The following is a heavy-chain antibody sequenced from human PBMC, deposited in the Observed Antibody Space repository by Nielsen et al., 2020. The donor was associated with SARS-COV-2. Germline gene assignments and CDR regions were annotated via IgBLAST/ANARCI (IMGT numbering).Heavy chain of an antibody. D-gene: IGHD6-13*01. CDR1: GYTLTELS. CDR3: ARDRRIAAALGAFDI. J-gene: IGHJ3*02. Sequence: ASVKVSCKVSGYTLTELSMHWVRQAPGKGLEWMGGFDPEDGETNYAQKFQGRVTITADESTSTAYMELSSLRSEDTAVYYCARDRRIAAALGAFDIWGQGTMVTVSS. CDR2: FDPEDGET. V-gene: IGHV1-24*01.